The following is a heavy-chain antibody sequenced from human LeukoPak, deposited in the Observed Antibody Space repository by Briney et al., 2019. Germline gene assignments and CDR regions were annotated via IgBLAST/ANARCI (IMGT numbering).Heavy chain of an antibody. J-gene: IGHJ4*02. CDR3: ARAELPSVIRD. V-gene: IGHV4-39*07. CDR1: GGSITSTSDY. CDR2: IHYSANT. Sequence: SETLSLTCTVSGGSITSTSDYWGWIRQPPGKGLEWIGSIHYSANTYYNPSLKSRVTISVDTSKNQFSLKVSSVTAADTAVYYCARAELPSVIRDWGQGILVTVSS. D-gene: IGHD3-22*01.